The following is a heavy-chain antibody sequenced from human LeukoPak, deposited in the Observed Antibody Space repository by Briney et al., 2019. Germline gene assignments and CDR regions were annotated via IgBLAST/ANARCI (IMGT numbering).Heavy chain of an antibody. J-gene: IGHJ4*02. CDR3: ARRYCSGTSCHFDY. CDR2: INPNSGGT. V-gene: IGHV1-2*02. CDR1: GYTFTGYY. Sequence: ASVKVSCKASGYTFTGYYIHWVRQAPGQGLEWMGWINPNSGGTNYAQKFQGRVTMTRDTSISTAYMELSRLGSDDTAVYYCARRYCSGTSCHFDYWGQGTLVTVFS. D-gene: IGHD2-2*01.